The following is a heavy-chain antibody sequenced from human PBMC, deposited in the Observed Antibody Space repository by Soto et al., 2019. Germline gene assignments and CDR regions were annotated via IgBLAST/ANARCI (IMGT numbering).Heavy chain of an antibody. CDR3: ARRRAYCGGDCYFDY. D-gene: IGHD2-21*02. Sequence: QVQLVQSGAEVKKPGASVKVSCKASGYTFTSYGISWVRQAPGQGLEWMGWISAYNGNTNYAQKLQGRVTMTTDTSTSTDYMELRSLRSDDTAVYYCARRRAYCGGDCYFDYWGQGTLVTVSS. J-gene: IGHJ4*02. V-gene: IGHV1-18*01. CDR2: ISAYNGNT. CDR1: GYTFTSYG.